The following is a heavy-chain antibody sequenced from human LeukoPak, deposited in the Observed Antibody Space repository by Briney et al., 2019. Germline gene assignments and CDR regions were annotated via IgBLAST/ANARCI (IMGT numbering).Heavy chain of an antibody. CDR3: ARPTTRYYMDV. D-gene: IGHD5-12*01. CDR1: GFTFSNYA. V-gene: IGHV3-23*03. Sequence: GGSLRLSCAASGFTFSNYAMNWVRQSPGKGLEWVSVIYSEGTTYYGDAVKGRFTISRDDSKNTLYLQMNSLRAEDTAVYYCARPTTRYYMDVWGKGTSVTVSS. J-gene: IGHJ6*03. CDR2: IYSEGTT.